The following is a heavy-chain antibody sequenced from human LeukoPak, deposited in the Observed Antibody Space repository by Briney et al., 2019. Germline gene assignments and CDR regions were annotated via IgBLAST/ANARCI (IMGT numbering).Heavy chain of an antibody. V-gene: IGHV4-4*07. J-gene: IGHJ6*03. Sequence: SETLSLTCTVSGGSTSSYYWSWLRQPAGKGLEWIGRIYSSGSTNYNPSLKSRVTMSVDTSKNQFSLKLSSVTAADTAVYYCARDDFTMVRGYYYYYMDVWGKGTTVTISS. CDR3: ARDDFTMVRGYYYYYMDV. D-gene: IGHD3-10*01. CDR2: IYSSGST. CDR1: GGSTSSYY.